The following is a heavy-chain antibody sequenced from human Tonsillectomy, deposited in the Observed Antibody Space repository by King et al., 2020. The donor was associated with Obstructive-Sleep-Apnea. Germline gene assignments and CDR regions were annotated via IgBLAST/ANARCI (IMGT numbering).Heavy chain of an antibody. J-gene: IGHJ4*02. D-gene: IGHD2-8*01. CDR2: IYDSGKT. CDR3: ARELMQPWYRIDH. CDR1: VGSISSAGNN. Sequence: VQLQESGPGQVKPSQTLSLTCSVSVGSISSAGNNWNWIRQRPGKGLEWIGYIYDSGKTYYNPSLKSRVTIVVDTSKNQFSLKLRSVTAAETAIYYCARELMQPWYRIDHWGQGTLVTVSS. V-gene: IGHV4-31*03.